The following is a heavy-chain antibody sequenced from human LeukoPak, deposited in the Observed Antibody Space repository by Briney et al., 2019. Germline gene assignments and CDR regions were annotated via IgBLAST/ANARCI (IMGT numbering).Heavy chain of an antibody. Sequence: ASVKVSCKASGYTFTSYGISWVRQAPGQGLEWMGWISAYNGNTSYAQKLQGRVTMTTDTSTSTAYMELRSLRSADTAVYYCARVLRGYSYGVVYNWFDPWGQGTLVTVSS. CDR1: GYTFTSYG. D-gene: IGHD5-18*01. V-gene: IGHV1-18*01. CDR2: ISAYNGNT. J-gene: IGHJ5*02. CDR3: ARVLRGYSYGVVYNWFDP.